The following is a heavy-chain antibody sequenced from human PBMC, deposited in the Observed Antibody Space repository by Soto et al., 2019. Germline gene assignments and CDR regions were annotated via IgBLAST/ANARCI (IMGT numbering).Heavy chain of an antibody. V-gene: IGHV1-46*01. CDR2: INPSGGST. Sequence: ASVKVSCKASGYSFTSYYMHWGRQAPGQGLEWMGIINPSGGSTSYAQKFQGRVTMTRDTSTSTVYMELSSLRSEDTAVYSCARSPVGATADLQHWGQGTLVTVSS. J-gene: IGHJ1*01. D-gene: IGHD1-26*01. CDR3: ARSPVGATADLQH. CDR1: GYSFTSYY.